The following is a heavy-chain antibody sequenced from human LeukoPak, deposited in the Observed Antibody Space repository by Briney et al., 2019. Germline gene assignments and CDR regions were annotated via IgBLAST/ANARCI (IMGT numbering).Heavy chain of an antibody. Sequence: GGSLRLSCAASGFTFSSYAMNWVRQAPGMGLEWVSVIYSDGTTYYTDSVKGRFTVSRDNFKNTVFLQMNSLRAEDTAVYYCANDLYGADTSVNTWGQGTLVTVSS. J-gene: IGHJ5*02. CDR2: IYSDGTT. CDR3: ANDLYGADTSVNT. V-gene: IGHV3-23*03. CDR1: GFTFSSYA. D-gene: IGHD3-10*02.